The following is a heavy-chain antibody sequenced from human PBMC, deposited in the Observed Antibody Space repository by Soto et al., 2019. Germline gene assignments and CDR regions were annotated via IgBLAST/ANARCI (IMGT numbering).Heavy chain of an antibody. J-gene: IGHJ4*02. Sequence: EVQLLESGGGLVQPGGSLRLSCAASGFTFDSYTMTWVRRAPGKGLEWVSAIIRTVSSTYYADSVKGRFTISRDSSKNTVYLQMNSLRAEDTAVYYCTRDGGFGVYTTSGLDYWGQGTLVTVSS. CDR3: TRDGGFGVYTTSGLDY. CDR2: IIRTVSST. D-gene: IGHD2-2*01. V-gene: IGHV3-23*01. CDR1: GFTFDSYT.